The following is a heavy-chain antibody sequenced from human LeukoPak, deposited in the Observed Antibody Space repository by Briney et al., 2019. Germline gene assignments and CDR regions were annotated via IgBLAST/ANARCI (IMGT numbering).Heavy chain of an antibody. J-gene: IGHJ4*02. D-gene: IGHD4-17*01. CDR2: IYYSGDT. CDR1: GGSISSSSYY. CDR3: ARALRRSYFDY. V-gene: IGHV4-39*01. Sequence: SETLSLTCTVSGGSISSSSYYWGWIRQPPGKGLEWIGSIYYSGDTYYNPSLKSRRVTISVDTSKNRFSLRLSSVTAADTAVYYCARALRRSYFDYWGQGTLVTVSS.